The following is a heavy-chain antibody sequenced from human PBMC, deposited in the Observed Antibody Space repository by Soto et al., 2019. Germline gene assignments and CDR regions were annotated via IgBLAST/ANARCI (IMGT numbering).Heavy chain of an antibody. V-gene: IGHV4-61*01. CDR1: GGSVSSGSYY. CDR2: IYYSGST. CDR3: AIDQSVGLERRLDY. J-gene: IGHJ4*02. D-gene: IGHD1-1*01. Sequence: QVQLQESGPGLVKPSETLSLTCTVSGGSVSSGSYYWSWIRQPPGKGLEWIGYIYYSGSTNYNPSLKSRVTISVDTSKNQFTLKLSSVTDADTAVYYCAIDQSVGLERRLDYWGQGTLVNVSS.